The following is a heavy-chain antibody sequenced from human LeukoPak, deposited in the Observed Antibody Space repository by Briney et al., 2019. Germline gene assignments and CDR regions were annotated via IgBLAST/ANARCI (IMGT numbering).Heavy chain of an antibody. J-gene: IGHJ5*02. CDR1: GGSISTYY. D-gene: IGHD6-19*01. CDR2: INHSGST. Sequence: SETLSLTCTVSGGSISTYYWTWIRQPPGKGLEWIGEINHSGSTNYNPSLKSRVTISVDTSKNQFSLKLSSVTAADTAVYYCAATLYSSGWYVAWGQGTLVTVSS. V-gene: IGHV4-34*01. CDR3: AATLYSSGWYVA.